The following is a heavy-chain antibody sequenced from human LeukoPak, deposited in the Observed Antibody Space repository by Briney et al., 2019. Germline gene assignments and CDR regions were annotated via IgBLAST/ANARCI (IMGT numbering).Heavy chain of an antibody. CDR2: IWYDGSNK. Sequence: GRSLRLSCAASGFTFSSYGMHWVRPAPGKGLEWGAVIWYDGSNKYYADSVKGRFTISRDNSKNTLYQQMNSLRAEDTAVYYCAKDAGYCSSTSCYRGHYYMDVWGKGTTVTVSS. CDR1: GFTFSSYG. J-gene: IGHJ6*03. V-gene: IGHV3-33*06. D-gene: IGHD2-2*02. CDR3: AKDAGYCSSTSCYRGHYYMDV.